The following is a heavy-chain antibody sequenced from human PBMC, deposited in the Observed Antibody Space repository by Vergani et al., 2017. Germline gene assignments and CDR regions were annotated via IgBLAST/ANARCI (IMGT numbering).Heavy chain of an antibody. V-gene: IGHV5-51*01. CDR2: IYPGDSDT. CDR1: GYPFTSYG. D-gene: IGHD1-14*01. CDR3: ARLPATLYYDYYMDV. J-gene: IGHJ6*03. Sequence: VQLVQSGAEVKKPGASVKVSCKASGYPFTSYGISWVRQMPGKGLEWMGIIYPGDSDTRYSPSFQGQVTISADKSISTAYLQWSSLKASDTAMYYCARLPATLYYDYYMDVWGKGTTVTVSS.